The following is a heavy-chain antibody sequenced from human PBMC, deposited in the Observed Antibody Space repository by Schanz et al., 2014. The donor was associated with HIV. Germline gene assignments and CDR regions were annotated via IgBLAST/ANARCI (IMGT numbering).Heavy chain of an antibody. CDR2: ISPYNGDR. CDR1: GYTFASYG. J-gene: IGHJ4*03. D-gene: IGHD3-9*01. Sequence: VQLLQSGAEVKKPGASVKVSCKTSGYTFASYGITWVRQAPGQGLDWVGWISPYNGDRKYDQKCQGRVPLTTDTSTNTAYMELRSLRSDDTAVYYCAKGQDWPGPQLDHWGHGSLVIVSS. CDR3: AKGQDWPGPQLDH. V-gene: IGHV1-18*01.